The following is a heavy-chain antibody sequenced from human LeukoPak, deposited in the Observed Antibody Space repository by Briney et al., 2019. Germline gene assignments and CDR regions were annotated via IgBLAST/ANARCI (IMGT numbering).Heavy chain of an antibody. V-gene: IGHV3-21*01. CDR2: ISSSSSYI. CDR3: ARDHEGDIVVVVAATGLDY. D-gene: IGHD2-15*01. Sequence: GGSLRLSCAASGFTFSSYSMNWVRQAPGKGLEWVSSISSSSSYIYYADSVKGRFTISRDNAKNSLYLQMNSLRAEDTAVYYCARDHEGDIVVVVAATGLDYWGQGTLVIVSS. CDR1: GFTFSSYS. J-gene: IGHJ4*02.